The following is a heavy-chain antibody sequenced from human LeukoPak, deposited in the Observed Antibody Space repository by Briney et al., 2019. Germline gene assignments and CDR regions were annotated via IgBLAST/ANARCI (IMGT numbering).Heavy chain of an antibody. CDR3: AKRWDDILSGFDY. J-gene: IGHJ4*02. Sequence: GGSLRLSCAASGFTFSSYDMNWVRQAPGKGLEWVSAISGGGGSTYYADSVKGRFTISRDNSKNTLHLQMSRLRAEDTAVYYCAKRWDDILSGFDYWGQGTLVTVSS. CDR1: GFTFSSYD. D-gene: IGHD3-9*01. CDR2: ISGGGGST. V-gene: IGHV3-23*01.